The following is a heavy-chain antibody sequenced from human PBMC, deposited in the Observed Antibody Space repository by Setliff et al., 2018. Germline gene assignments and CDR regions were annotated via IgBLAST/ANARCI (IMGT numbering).Heavy chain of an antibody. Sequence: PSETLSLTCTVSAGSTSSSSYYWGWIRQPPGKGLEWIATIHYSGRTYYNPSLKSRVTTSVDTSKNQFSLKLSSVTAADTALYYCARQGRKSDSRGYYYWTDFDYWGQGALVTVSS. V-gene: IGHV4-39*01. CDR3: ARQGRKSDSRGYYYWTDFDY. CDR1: AGSTSSSSYY. J-gene: IGHJ4*02. D-gene: IGHD3-22*01. CDR2: IHYSGRT.